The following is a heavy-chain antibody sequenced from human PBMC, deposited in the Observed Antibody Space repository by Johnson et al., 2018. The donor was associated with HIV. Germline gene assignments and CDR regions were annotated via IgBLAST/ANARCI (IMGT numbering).Heavy chain of an antibody. D-gene: IGHD4-23*01. V-gene: IGHV3-13*05. Sequence: VQLVESGGGLVQPGGSLRLSCAASGFTFSSYDMHWVRQATGKGLEWVSAIGPAGDPYYPGSVQGRFTISSENAKNSWYLQMNSLRAGDPAVYYCASEAQTHAFDIWGQGTMVTVSS. J-gene: IGHJ3*02. CDR3: ASEAQTHAFDI. CDR1: GFTFSSYD. CDR2: IGPAGDP.